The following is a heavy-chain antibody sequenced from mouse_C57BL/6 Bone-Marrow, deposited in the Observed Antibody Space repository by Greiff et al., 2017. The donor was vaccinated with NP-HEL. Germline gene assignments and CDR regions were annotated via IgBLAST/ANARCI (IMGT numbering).Heavy chain of an antibody. CDR3: ARAYYSNYVSAY. CDR2: INPSSGYT. D-gene: IGHD2-5*01. Sequence: QVQLKESGAELARPGASVKMSCKASGYTFTSYTMHWVKQRPGQGLEWIGYINPSSGYTKYNQKFKDKATLTADKSSSTAYMQLSSLTSEDYAVYYCARAYYSNYVSAYWGQGTLVTVSA. V-gene: IGHV1-4*01. CDR1: GYTFTSYT. J-gene: IGHJ3*01.